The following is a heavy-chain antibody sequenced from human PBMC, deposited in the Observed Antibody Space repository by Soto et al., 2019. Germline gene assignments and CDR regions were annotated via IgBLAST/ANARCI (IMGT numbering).Heavy chain of an antibody. J-gene: IGHJ3*02. Sequence: GGSLRLSCAASGYTFSDYYMSWIRQAPGKGLEWVSYISSSSSYTNYADSVKGRFTISRDNAKNSLYLQMNSLRAEDTAVYYCARDRPLYGSGSYHDAFDIWGQGTMVTVSS. D-gene: IGHD3-10*01. V-gene: IGHV3-11*06. CDR3: ARDRPLYGSGSYHDAFDI. CDR2: ISSSSSYT. CDR1: GYTFSDYY.